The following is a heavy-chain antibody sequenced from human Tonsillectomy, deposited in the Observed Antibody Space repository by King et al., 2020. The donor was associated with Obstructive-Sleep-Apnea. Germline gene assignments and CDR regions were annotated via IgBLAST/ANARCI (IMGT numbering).Heavy chain of an antibody. V-gene: IGHV4-59*08. CDR1: GGSISSYY. CDR2: IYYSGST. J-gene: IGHJ6*02. D-gene: IGHD6-6*01. CDR3: ASARYYYDGMDV. Sequence: QLQESGPGLVKPSETLSLTCTVSGGSISSYYWSWIRQPPGKVLEWIGYIYYSGSTNYNPSLKSRVTTSVDTSKNQFSLKLNSVTAADTAVYYCASARYYYDGMDVWGQGTTVTVSS.